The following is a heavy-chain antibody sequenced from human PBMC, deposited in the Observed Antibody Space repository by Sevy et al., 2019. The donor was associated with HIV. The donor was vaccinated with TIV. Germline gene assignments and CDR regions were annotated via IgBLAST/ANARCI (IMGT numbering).Heavy chain of an antibody. CDR2: ISYDGSNK. J-gene: IGHJ3*02. Sequence: GGSLRLTCAASGFTFSSYGMHWVRQAPGKGLEWVAVISYDGSNKYYGDSVKGRFTISRDNSKNTLYLQMNSLRAEDTAVYYGAKWSMGGARWLQLGAFDIWGQGTMVTVSS. D-gene: IGHD5-12*01. CDR1: GFTFSSYG. CDR3: AKWSMGGARWLQLGAFDI. V-gene: IGHV3-30*18.